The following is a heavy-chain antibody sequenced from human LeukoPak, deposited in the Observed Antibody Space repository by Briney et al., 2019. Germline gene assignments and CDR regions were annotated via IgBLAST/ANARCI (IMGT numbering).Heavy chain of an antibody. D-gene: IGHD3-3*01. Sequence: GGSLRLSCAASGFTFSSSWMAWVRQAPGKGLEWVGNIKEDGTAKNYVVSVRGRFTISRDNAKNSLYLQMNSLRGEDTAVYYCARGPYYGFWSGQDYWGQGTLVTVSS. CDR1: GFTFSSSW. V-gene: IGHV3-7*04. J-gene: IGHJ4*02. CDR2: IKEDGTAK. CDR3: ARGPYYGFWSGQDY.